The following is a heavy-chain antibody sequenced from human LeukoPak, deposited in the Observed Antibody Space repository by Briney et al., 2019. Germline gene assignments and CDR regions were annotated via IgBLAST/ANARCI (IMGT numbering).Heavy chain of an antibody. CDR2: ISYDGDNE. V-gene: IGHV3-30-3*01. D-gene: IGHD1-26*01. CDR3: ARVRGVRSWYYYGMDV. Sequence: PGGSLRLSCAASGFTFSNFAMHWVRQAPGKGLEWVAVISYDGDNEYYADSVKGQFTISRENSKDRLYLQMNSLRPEDTAMYYWARVRGVRSWYYYGMDVWGGGRSVTVSS. CDR1: GFTFSNFA. J-gene: IGHJ6*04.